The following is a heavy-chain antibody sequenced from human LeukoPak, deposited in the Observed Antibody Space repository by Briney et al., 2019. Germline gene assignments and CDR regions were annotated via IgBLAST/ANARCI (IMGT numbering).Heavy chain of an antibody. CDR3: ARGSGPAAYYYYGMDV. V-gene: IGHV3-21*01. CDR2: ISSSSSYI. CDR1: GFTFSSYS. D-gene: IGHD2-2*01. Sequence: GGSLRLSCAASGFTFSSYSMNWVRQAPGKGLERVSSISSSSSYIYYADSVKGRFTISRDNAKNSLYLQMNSLRAEDTAVYYCARGSGPAAYYYYGMDVWGKGTTVTVSS. J-gene: IGHJ6*04.